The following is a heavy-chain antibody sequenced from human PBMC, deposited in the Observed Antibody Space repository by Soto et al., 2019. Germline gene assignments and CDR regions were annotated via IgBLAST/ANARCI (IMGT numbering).Heavy chain of an antibody. Sequence: ASVKVTCRACGDSLTSYHSKWVRQATGQGLEWMGCMGPNSGNTGYAQGFQGRVTMTRDTSTSTVYMELTSLRSADTAVYYCARDDPSRRGRRALDISGQGTMVTVSS. CDR1: GDSLTSYH. V-gene: IGHV1-8*01. J-gene: IGHJ3*02. D-gene: IGHD5-12*01. CDR2: MGPNSGNT. CDR3: ARDDPSRRGRRALDI.